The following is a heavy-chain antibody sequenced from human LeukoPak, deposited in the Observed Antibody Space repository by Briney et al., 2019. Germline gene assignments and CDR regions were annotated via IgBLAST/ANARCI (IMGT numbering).Heavy chain of an antibody. D-gene: IGHD2-2*01. CDR3: ARNLPAADY. CDR2: ISGSGGST. V-gene: IGHV3-23*01. CDR1: GFTFSSYA. J-gene: IGHJ4*02. Sequence: GGSLRLSCAASGFTFSSYAMSWVRQAPGKGLEWVSAISGSGGSTYYADSAKGRFTISRDNAKSSLYLQMNSLRAEDTAVYYCARNLPAADYWGQGTLVTVSS.